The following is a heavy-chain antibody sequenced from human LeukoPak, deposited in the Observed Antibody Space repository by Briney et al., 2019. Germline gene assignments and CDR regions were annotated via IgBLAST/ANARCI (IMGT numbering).Heavy chain of an antibody. CDR1: GFAFDEHG. CDR3: ARESHYYGSGSYTDY. D-gene: IGHD3-10*01. CDR2: IYSGGST. J-gene: IGHJ4*02. Sequence: GGSLRLSCTASGFAFDEHGMSWVRQAPGKGLEWVSVIYSGGSTYYADSVKGRFTISRDNSKNTLYLQMNSLRAEDTAVYYCARESHYYGSGSYTDYWGQGTLVTVSS. V-gene: IGHV3-66*01.